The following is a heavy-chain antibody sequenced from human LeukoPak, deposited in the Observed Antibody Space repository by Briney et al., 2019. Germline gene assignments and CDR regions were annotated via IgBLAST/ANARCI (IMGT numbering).Heavy chain of an antibody. CDR2: ISSSSSYI. Sequence: GGSLGLSCAASGFTFSSYGMSWVRQAPGKGLEWVSSISSSSSYIYYADSVKGRFTISRDNAKNSLYLQMNSLRAEDTAVYYCARVGTQGSYFLKYYFDYWGQGTLVTVSS. J-gene: IGHJ4*02. CDR3: ARVGTQGSYFLKYYFDY. D-gene: IGHD3-10*01. V-gene: IGHV3-21*01. CDR1: GFTFSSYG.